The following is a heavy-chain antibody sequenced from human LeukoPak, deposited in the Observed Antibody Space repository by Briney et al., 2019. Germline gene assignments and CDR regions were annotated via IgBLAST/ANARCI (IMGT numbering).Heavy chain of an antibody. CDR3: AKGGVKIYYYYGMDV. Sequence: GGSLRLSCAASGFTFSSYAMSWVRQAPGKGLEWVAVISYDGSNKYYADSVKGRFTISRDNSKNTLYLQMNSLRAEDTAVYYCAKGGVKIYYYYGMDVWGQGTTVTVSS. D-gene: IGHD1-26*01. V-gene: IGHV3-30*18. J-gene: IGHJ6*02. CDR2: ISYDGSNK. CDR1: GFTFSSYA.